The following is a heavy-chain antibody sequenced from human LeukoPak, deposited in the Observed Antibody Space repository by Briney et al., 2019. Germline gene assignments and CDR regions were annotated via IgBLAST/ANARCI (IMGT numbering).Heavy chain of an antibody. V-gene: IGHV3-30-3*01. CDR1: GFTFSSYA. CDR2: ISYDGSNK. J-gene: IGHJ5*02. Sequence: GRSLRLSCAASGFTFSSYAMHWVRQATGKGLEWVAVISYDGSNKYYADSVKGRFTISRDNSKNTLYLQMNSLRAEDTAVYYCARGLVLVPIYNWFDPWGQGTLVTVSS. CDR3: ARGLVLVPIYNWFDP. D-gene: IGHD6-13*01.